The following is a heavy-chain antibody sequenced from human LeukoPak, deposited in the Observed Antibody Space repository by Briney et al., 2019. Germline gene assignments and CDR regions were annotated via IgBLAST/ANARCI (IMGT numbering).Heavy chain of an antibody. D-gene: IGHD3-10*01. CDR3: ARGFGSGTSPIDL. CDR1: GRSMRSVY. CDR2: IYATDLT. Sequence: PSETLSLTCTVSGRSMRSVYWNWIRQSAGKGREWIGRIYATDLTNYNPSLERRVTFSVDMSKNELSLTLKSVTAADTAVYYCARGFGSGTSPIDLWGQGALVTVSS. V-gene: IGHV4-4*07. J-gene: IGHJ5*02.